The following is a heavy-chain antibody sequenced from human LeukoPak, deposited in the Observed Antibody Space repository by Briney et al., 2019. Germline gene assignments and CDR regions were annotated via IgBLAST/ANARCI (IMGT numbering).Heavy chain of an antibody. Sequence: GESLRLSCVTSGFNFNQYGMHWVRQAPGKGLEWVSYIRYDGSDKHYADSVKGRFTISRDDSKNTLYLQMSSLRAEDTAVYYCARDWDYNFWSNYDHWGQGNLVTVSS. D-gene: IGHD3-3*01. CDR3: ARDWDYNFWSNYDH. CDR2: IRYDGSDK. J-gene: IGHJ4*02. CDR1: GFNFNQYG. V-gene: IGHV3-30*02.